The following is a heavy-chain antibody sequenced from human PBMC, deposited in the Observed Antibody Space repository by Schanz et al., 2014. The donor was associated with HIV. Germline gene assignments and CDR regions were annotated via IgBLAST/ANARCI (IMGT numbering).Heavy chain of an antibody. CDR2: ISHNGNND. D-gene: IGHD5-18*01. CDR1: GFTFSTND. CDR3: AKAGLFFGQLWLRFFDY. Sequence: QVHLVESGGGVVQPGRSLRLSCAASGFTFSTNDMHWVRQVPGKGLEWVAVISHNGNNDYYAESVKGRVTISRDNSKNTLYLQMNNLKTDDTAVYYCAKAGLFFGQLWLRFFDYWGQGAQVTVSS. J-gene: IGHJ4*02. V-gene: IGHV3-30*18.